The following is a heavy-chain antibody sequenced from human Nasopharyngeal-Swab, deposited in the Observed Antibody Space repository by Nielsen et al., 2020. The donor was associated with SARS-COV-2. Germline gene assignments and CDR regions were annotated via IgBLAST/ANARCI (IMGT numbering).Heavy chain of an antibody. Sequence: GGSLRLSWAASGFTVSSNYMGWVRQPPGKGLEWFSSISSSSSYIYYADSVKGRFTISRDNAKNSLYLQMNSLRAEDTAVYYCARDYISAENWWFGEHGWFDPWGQGTLVTVSS. V-gene: IGHV3-21*01. CDR1: GFTVSSNY. CDR3: ARDYISAENWWFGEHGWFDP. J-gene: IGHJ5*02. D-gene: IGHD3-10*01. CDR2: ISSSSSYI.